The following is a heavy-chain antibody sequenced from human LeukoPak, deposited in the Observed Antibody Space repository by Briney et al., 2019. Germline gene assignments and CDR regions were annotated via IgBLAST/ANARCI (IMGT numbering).Heavy chain of an antibody. CDR1: GGTFSSYT. CDR3: ARAVGATMPHFDY. Sequence: SVKVSCMASGGTFSSYTISGVRPAPGQGLEWMGRIIPILGIANYAQKFQGRVTITADKSTSTAYMELSSLRSEDTAVYYCARAVGATMPHFDYWGQGTLVTVSS. J-gene: IGHJ4*02. D-gene: IGHD1-26*01. CDR2: IIPILGIA. V-gene: IGHV1-69*02.